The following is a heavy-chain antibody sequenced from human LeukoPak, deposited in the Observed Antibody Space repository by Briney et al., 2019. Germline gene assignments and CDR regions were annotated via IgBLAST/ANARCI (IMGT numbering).Heavy chain of an antibody. D-gene: IGHD1-14*01. J-gene: IGHJ4*02. V-gene: IGHV4-38-2*02. CDR3: ARGYGIIDY. Sequence: SETLSLTCTVSGYSISSGYYWGWIRQPPGKGLEWIGEINHSGSTNYNPSLKSRVTISVDTSKNQFSLKLSSVTATDTAVYYCARGYGIIDYWGQGTLVTVSS. CDR2: INHSGST. CDR1: GYSISSGYY.